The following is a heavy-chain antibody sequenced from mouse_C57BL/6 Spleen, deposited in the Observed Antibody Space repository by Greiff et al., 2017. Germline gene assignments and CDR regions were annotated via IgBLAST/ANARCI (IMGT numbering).Heavy chain of an antibody. J-gene: IGHJ4*01. V-gene: IGHV1-15*01. CDR2: IDPETGGT. Sequence: QVQLQQSGAELVRPGASVTLSCKASGYTFTDYEMHWVKQTPVHGLEWIGAIDPETGGTAYNQKFKGKAILNADKSSSTAYMELRSLTSEDSAVYDCTRFRYYAMDYWGQGTSGTVSS. CDR3: TRFRYYAMDY. CDR1: GYTFTDYE.